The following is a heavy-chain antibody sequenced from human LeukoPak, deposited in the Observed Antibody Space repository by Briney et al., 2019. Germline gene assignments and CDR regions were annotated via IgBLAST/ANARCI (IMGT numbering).Heavy chain of an antibody. CDR1: GFTFSSYA. Sequence: GGSLRLSCAASGFTFSSYAMSWVRQAPGKGLEWVSAISGSGGSTYYADSVEGRFTISRDNSKNTLYLQMNSLRAEDTAVYYCAKVPPDSGSYYVDYWGQGTLVTVSS. J-gene: IGHJ4*02. D-gene: IGHD1-26*01. CDR3: AKVPPDSGSYYVDY. V-gene: IGHV3-23*01. CDR2: ISGSGGST.